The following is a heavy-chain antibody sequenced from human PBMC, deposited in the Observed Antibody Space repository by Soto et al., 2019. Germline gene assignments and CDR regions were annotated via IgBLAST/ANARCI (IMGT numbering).Heavy chain of an antibody. CDR3: ARHNPLNPYYYGSGSSQSTHIDY. CDR2: IYYSGST. V-gene: IGHV4-59*08. Sequence: SSETLSLTCTVSGGSISSYYWSWIRQPPGKGLEWIVYIYYSGSTNYNPSLKSRVTISVDTSKNQFSLKLSSVTAADTAVYYCARHNPLNPYYYGSGSSQSTHIDYWGQGTLVTVSS. J-gene: IGHJ4*02. CDR1: GGSISSYY. D-gene: IGHD3-10*01.